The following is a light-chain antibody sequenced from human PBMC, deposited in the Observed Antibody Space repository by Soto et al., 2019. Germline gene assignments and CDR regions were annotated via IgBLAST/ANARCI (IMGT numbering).Light chain of an antibody. V-gene: IGKV3-20*01. CDR3: QQYTGPPTT. J-gene: IGKJ5*01. CDR1: QTVSSNY. CDR2: GAS. Sequence: ELVLRQSPATLSLSPGARATLSCRASQTVSSNYLAWCQQRPGQAPRLLIYGASTRAAGIPDRFSGSGSGTDFTLTITRLEPEDSAVYFCQQYTGPPTTFGQGTRLEIK.